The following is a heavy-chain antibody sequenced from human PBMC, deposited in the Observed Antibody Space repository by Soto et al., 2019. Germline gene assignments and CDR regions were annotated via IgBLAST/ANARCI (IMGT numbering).Heavy chain of an antibody. D-gene: IGHD2-8*02. Sequence: QVQLQQWGAGLLKPSETLSLTCAVYGGSFSGYYWTWIRQPPGTGLEWIGEINHSGSTNYNPSLKRRVTISVDTSKNQFSLKLTSVTAADTAVYYCARGKITGLFDYWGQGTLVTVSS. CDR3: ARGKITGLFDY. J-gene: IGHJ4*02. CDR2: INHSGST. V-gene: IGHV4-34*01. CDR1: GGSFSGYY.